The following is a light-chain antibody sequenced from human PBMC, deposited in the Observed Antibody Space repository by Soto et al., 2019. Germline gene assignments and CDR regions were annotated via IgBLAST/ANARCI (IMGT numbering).Light chain of an antibody. V-gene: IGKV1-39*01. CDR2: AAS. CDR1: QSISSY. J-gene: IGKJ4*01. CDR3: QQSDSTPIT. Sequence: DIQMTQSPSSLSASVGDRVTITCRASQSISSYLNWYQQKPGKAPKLLIYAASSLQSRVPSRFSGSGSGTDFTLTISSLQPEDFATYYCQQSDSTPITFGGGTKVEIK.